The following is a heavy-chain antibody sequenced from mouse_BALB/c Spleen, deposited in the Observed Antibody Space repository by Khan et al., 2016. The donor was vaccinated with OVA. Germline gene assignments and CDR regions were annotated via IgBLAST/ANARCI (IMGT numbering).Heavy chain of an antibody. Sequence: VQLQESGPGLVAPSQSLSITCTVSGFSLTTYGVHWVRQPPGKGLEWLVVIWSDGITTYNSALKSRRSISKDNSKSQVFLKMNSLQTDDTALYYCASGGFYAMDYWGQGTSVTVSS. CDR3: ASGGFYAMDY. CDR1: GFSLTTYG. V-gene: IGHV2-6*02. J-gene: IGHJ4*01. CDR2: IWSDGIT.